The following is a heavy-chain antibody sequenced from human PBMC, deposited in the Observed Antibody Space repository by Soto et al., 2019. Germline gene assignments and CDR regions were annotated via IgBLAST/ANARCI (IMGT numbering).Heavy chain of an antibody. V-gene: IGHV3-30-3*01. CDR2: ISYDGSNK. Sequence: GGSXRLSCSSSGFTFSSYAMHWVRQAPGKGLEFVAVISYDGSNKYYADSVKGRFTISRDNSKNTLYLQMNSLRAEDTAVYYCERDLKRHTSIDDSTGFGYWLEPWGQGTLVTVSS. D-gene: IGHD6-6*01. CDR1: GFTFSSYA. CDR3: ERDLKRHTSIDDSTGFGYWLEP. J-gene: IGHJ5*02.